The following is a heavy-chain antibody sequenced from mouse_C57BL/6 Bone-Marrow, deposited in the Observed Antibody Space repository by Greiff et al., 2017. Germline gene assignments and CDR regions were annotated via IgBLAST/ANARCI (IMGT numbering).Heavy chain of an antibody. CDR1: GYAFSSSW. CDR3: AREDSNYEDFDY. CDR2: IYPGDGDT. D-gene: IGHD2-5*01. V-gene: IGHV1-82*01. Sequence: VQLQQSGPELVKPGASVKISCKASGYAFSSSWMNWVKQRPGKGLEWIGRIYPGDGDTNYNGKFKGKATLTADKSSSTAYMQLSSLTSEDSAVYFCAREDSNYEDFDYWGQGTTLTVSS. J-gene: IGHJ2*01.